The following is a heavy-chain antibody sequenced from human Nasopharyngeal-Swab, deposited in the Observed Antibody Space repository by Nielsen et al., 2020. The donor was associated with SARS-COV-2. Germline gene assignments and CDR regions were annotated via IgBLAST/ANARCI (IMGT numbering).Heavy chain of an antibody. J-gene: IGHJ4*02. CDR1: GYSFTSYW. Sequence: GESLKISCKGSGYSFTSYWIGWVRQMPGKGLEWMGIIYPGDSDTGYSPSFQGQVTILADKSISTAYLQWSSLKASDTAMYYCARRVGYCSGGSCYFDYWGQGTLVTVSS. D-gene: IGHD2-15*01. V-gene: IGHV5-51*01. CDR2: IYPGDSDT. CDR3: ARRVGYCSGGSCYFDY.